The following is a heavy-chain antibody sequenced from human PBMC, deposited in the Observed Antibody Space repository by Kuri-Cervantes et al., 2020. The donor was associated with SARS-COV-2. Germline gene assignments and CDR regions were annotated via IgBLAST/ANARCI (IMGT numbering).Heavy chain of an antibody. CDR2: IYHSGST. Sequence: SETLSLTCTVSGYSISSGYYWGWIRQPPGKGLEWIGSIYHSGSTYYNPSLKSRVTISVDTSKNQFSLKLGSVTAADTAVYYCARAGIGAVAGNFDYWGQGTLVTVSS. J-gene: IGHJ4*02. D-gene: IGHD6-19*01. CDR1: GYSISSGYY. V-gene: IGHV4-38-2*02. CDR3: ARAGIGAVAGNFDY.